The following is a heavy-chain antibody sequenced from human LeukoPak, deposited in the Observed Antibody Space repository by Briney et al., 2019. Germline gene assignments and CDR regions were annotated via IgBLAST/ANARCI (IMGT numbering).Heavy chain of an antibody. CDR2: INEGGGEK. CDR1: GLTFRTFW. CDR3: ARAGAAGTVDY. J-gene: IGHJ4*02. V-gene: IGHV3-7*03. D-gene: IGHD6-13*01. Sequence: GGSLRLSCAASGLTFRTFWMSWVRQAPGKGLEWVANINEGGGEKYYVDSVEGRFTISRDNAKNSLFLQMNSLRVEDTAMYYCARAGAAGTVDYWGQGTLVTVSS.